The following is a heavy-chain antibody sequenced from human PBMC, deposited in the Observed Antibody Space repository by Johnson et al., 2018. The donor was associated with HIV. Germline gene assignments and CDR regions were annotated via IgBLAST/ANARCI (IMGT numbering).Heavy chain of an antibody. CDR1: VFTFSTYW. Sequence: VQLVESGGGLVQPGGSLRLSCAASVFTFSTYWMSWVRQAPGKGLEWVANIKEDGSEKYYVDSLKGRFTISRDNAKNSLYLQMNSLRGEDTAVYYCARDSSTTDVAFDIWGQGTMVTVSS. V-gene: IGHV3-7*01. CDR2: IKEDGSEK. CDR3: ARDSSTTDVAFDI. J-gene: IGHJ3*02. D-gene: IGHD1-14*01.